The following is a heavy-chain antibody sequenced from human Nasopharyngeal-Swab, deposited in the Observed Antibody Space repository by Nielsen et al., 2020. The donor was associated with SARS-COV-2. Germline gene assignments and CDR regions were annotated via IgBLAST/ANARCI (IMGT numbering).Heavy chain of an antibody. CDR1: GFTFSSYE. Sequence: GESLKISCAASGFTFSSYEMNWVRQAPGKGLEWVSYISSSGSTRYYADSVKGRFTISRDNAKNSLYLQMNSLRAEDTAVYYCARRYCSSTSCYYYYYGMDVWGQGTTVTVSS. CDR2: ISSSGSTR. D-gene: IGHD2-2*01. V-gene: IGHV3-48*03. J-gene: IGHJ6*02. CDR3: ARRYCSSTSCYYYYYGMDV.